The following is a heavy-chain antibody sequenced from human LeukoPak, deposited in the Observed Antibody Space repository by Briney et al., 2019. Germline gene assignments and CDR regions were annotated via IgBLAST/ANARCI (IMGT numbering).Heavy chain of an antibody. V-gene: IGHV3-74*01. CDR1: GFTFSSYW. Sequence: GGSLRLSCAASGFTFSSYWMHWVRQAPGEGLVWVSRINSDGSSTSYADSVKGRFTISRDNAKNTLYLQMNSLRAEDTAVYYCARDLVTTPDYWGQGTLVTVSS. J-gene: IGHJ4*02. CDR2: INSDGSST. D-gene: IGHD4-17*01. CDR3: ARDLVTTPDY.